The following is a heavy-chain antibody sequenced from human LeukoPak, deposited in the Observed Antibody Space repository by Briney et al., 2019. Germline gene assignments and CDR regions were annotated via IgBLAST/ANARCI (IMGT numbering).Heavy chain of an antibody. CDR2: ISSSSSTI. CDR1: GFTFSSYA. D-gene: IGHD3-22*01. Sequence: GGSLRLSCAASGFTFSSYAMSWVRQAPGKGLEWVSYISSSSSTIYYADSVKGRFTISRDNAKNSLYLQMNSLRAEDTAVYYCARGPYYYDSSGSDYWGQGTLVTVSS. V-gene: IGHV3-48*01. J-gene: IGHJ4*02. CDR3: ARGPYYYDSSGSDY.